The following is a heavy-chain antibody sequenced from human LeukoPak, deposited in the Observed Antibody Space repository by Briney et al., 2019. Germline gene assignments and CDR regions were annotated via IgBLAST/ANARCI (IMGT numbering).Heavy chain of an antibody. CDR3: ASKTYGDYEGGYY. V-gene: IGHV4-59*01. J-gene: IGHJ4*02. D-gene: IGHD4-17*01. CDR2: IYYSGST. Sequence: LETLSLTCAVYGGSFSGYYWRWIRQPPGKGLEWIGYIYYSGSTNYNPSLKSRVTISVDTSKNQFSLKLSSVTAADTAVYYCASKTYGDYEGGYYWGQGTLVTVSS. CDR1: GGSFSGYY.